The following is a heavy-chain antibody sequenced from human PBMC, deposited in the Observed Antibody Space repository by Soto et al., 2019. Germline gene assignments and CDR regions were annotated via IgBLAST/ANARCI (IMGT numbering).Heavy chain of an antibody. CDR3: AKSPYSGYDFFDP. Sequence: PGESLKISCKGSGYSFTSYWIGWVSQMPGKGLEWMGIIYPGDSDSRYSTSFQGQVTMSVDNSKNTLYLQMNSLRAEDTAVYYCAKSPYSGYDFFDPWGQGTLVTVSS. CDR2: IYPGDSDS. V-gene: IGHV5-51*01. CDR1: GYSFTSYW. D-gene: IGHD5-12*01. J-gene: IGHJ5*02.